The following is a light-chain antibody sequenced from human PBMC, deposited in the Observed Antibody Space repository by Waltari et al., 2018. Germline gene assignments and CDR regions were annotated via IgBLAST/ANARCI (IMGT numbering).Light chain of an antibody. CDR3: QQRSIWPVT. J-gene: IGKJ4*01. V-gene: IGKV3-11*01. CDR2: DAS. CDR1: QSVSSY. Sequence: DIVLTQSPATLSLSPGERATLSCRASQSVSSYLAWYQQKPCQAPKLLIYDASNRVTGIPARFSGSGSGTDFTLTISSLDPEDFAVYYCQQRSIWPVTFGGGTKVEIK.